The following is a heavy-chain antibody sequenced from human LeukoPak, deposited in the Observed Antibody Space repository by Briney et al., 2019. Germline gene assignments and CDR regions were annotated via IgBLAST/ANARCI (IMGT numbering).Heavy chain of an antibody. D-gene: IGHD3-16*01. Sequence: PGGSLRLSCVASGFTFRSYAMNWVRQAPGKGLQWVSVISGSGADTIYADSVKGRFTISRDNSKNTVYLQMNSLRAEDTAVYYCARADGGIDYWGQGTLATVSS. CDR1: GFTFRSYA. J-gene: IGHJ4*02. V-gene: IGHV3-23*01. CDR2: ISGSGADT. CDR3: ARADGGIDY.